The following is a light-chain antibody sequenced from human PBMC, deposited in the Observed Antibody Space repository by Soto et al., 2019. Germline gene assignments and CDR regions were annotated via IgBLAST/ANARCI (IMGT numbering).Light chain of an antibody. CDR2: KAS. J-gene: IGKJ1*01. CDR3: QHYNTYPWT. V-gene: IGKV1-5*03. CDR1: QSISSW. Sequence: DIQMTQSPSTLSASVGDRVTITCRASQSISSWVAWYQQKPGKGPKLLIYKASHLESGVPSRFSGSGSGTELTLTISSLQPGDFATYYCQHYNTYPWTFGHGTKGDIK.